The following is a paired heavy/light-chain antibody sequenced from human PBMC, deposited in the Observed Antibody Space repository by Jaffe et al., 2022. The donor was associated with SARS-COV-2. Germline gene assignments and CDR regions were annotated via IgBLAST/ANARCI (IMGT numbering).Heavy chain of an antibody. CDR3: ARTSSNNWAASPSYD. CDR1: GFTFSSSW. D-gene: IGHD1-1*01. J-gene: IGHJ4*02. V-gene: IGHV3-7*03. Sequence: EVQLVESGGGLVQPGGSLRLSCAASGFTFSSSWMSWVRQAPRKGLEWVATIKQDGSVTYYVDSVKGRFSISRDNAKNSVYLQMSSLRAEDTAVYYCARTSSNNWAASPSYDWGQGTLVTVSS. CDR2: IKQDGSVT.
Light chain of an antibody. J-gene: IGKJ3*01. V-gene: IGKV4-1*01. CDR2: WAS. CDR1: QSVFYSSNNKNY. CDR3: QQYHSPPPFT. Sequence: DIVMTQSPDSLAVSLGERATINCKSSQSVFYSSNNKNYLAWYQQKPGQPPKLLISWASTRESGVPDRFSGSGSGTDFTLTISSLQAEDVAVYYCQQYHSPPPFTFGPGTKVDIK.